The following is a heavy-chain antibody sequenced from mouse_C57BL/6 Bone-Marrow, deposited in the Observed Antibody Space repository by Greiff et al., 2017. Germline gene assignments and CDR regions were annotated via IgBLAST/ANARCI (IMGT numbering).Heavy chain of an antibody. CDR1: GFTFSDYY. J-gene: IGHJ3*01. CDR3: GRQGIVTTKFAY. D-gene: IGHD2-5*01. CDR2: ISNGGGST. V-gene: IGHV5-12*01. Sequence: EVQLQQSGGGLVQPGGSLKLSCAASGFTFSDYYMYWVRQTPEKRLEWVAYISNGGGSTYYPDNVKGRFTISRDNAKNSLYLQMSRLKSEDTAMYYCGRQGIVTTKFAYWGQGTLVTVSA.